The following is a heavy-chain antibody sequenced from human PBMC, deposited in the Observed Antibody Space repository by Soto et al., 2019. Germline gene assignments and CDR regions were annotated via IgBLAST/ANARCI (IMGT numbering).Heavy chain of an antibody. CDR2: INTDGTNT. CDR1: GFTFNRNW. D-gene: IGHD2-15*01. V-gene: IGHV3-74*01. CDR3: ASEFCSGGNCYTYYFDP. J-gene: IGHJ5*02. Sequence: GVLRLSCAASGFTFNRNWMHWVRHTPGKGLVWVSHINTDGTNTNYADSVKGRFTISRDNAKSTLFLQMNSLRGEDTAVYYCASEFCSGGNCYTYYFDPWGQGIPVTVSS.